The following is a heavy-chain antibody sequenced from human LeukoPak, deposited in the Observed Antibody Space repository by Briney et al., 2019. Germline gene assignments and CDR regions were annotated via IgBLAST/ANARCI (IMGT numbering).Heavy chain of an antibody. CDR2: INPNSGVT. CDR1: GYTFIDYF. J-gene: IGHJ3*02. D-gene: IGHD1-14*01. CDR3: ARAVSGTLGGAFDI. Sequence: GASVKVSCMASGYTFIDYFIHWMRQTPGQGLEWLGWINPNSGVTRYAQKFQGRVTLTRDTAAYMELSSLKYDDTAVYYCARAVSGTLGGAFDIWGQGTAVTVSS. V-gene: IGHV1-2*02.